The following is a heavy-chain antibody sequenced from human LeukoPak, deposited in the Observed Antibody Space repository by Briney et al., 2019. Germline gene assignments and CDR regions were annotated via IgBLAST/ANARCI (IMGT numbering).Heavy chain of an antibody. D-gene: IGHD3-22*01. V-gene: IGHV3-53*01. J-gene: IGHJ4*02. CDR2: IYSGGST. CDR3: ARGGYYDSSGYYPEFDY. CDR1: RFTSSNHY. Sequence: GGSLRLSCVASRFTSSNHYMSWVRQAPGKGLEWVSVIYSGGSTYYADSVKGRFTISRDNSKNTLYLQMNSLRAEDTAVYYCARGGYYDSSGYYPEFDYWGQGTLVTVSS.